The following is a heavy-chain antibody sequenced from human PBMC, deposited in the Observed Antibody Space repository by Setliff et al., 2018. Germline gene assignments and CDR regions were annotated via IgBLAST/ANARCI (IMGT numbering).Heavy chain of an antibody. CDR1: GFTFSSYA. V-gene: IGHV3-64*02. CDR2: ISSNGGST. Sequence: GGSLRLSCAASGFTFSSYAMHWVRQAPGKGLEYVSAISSNGGSTYYADSVKGRFTISRDNSKNTLYLQMGSLRAEDMAVYYCARCPRELLTAFDIWGQGTMVTVSS. CDR3: ARCPRELLTAFDI. D-gene: IGHD1-26*01. J-gene: IGHJ3*02.